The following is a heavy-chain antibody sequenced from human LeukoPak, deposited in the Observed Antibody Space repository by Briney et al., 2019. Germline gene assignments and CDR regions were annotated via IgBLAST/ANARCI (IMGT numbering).Heavy chain of an antibody. CDR3: AKWGDFDVLTGYYVPDF. V-gene: IGHV3-23*01. Sequence: GGSLRLSCAASGFTFSNYAMSWVRQAPGKGLEWVSAITGSGGNTYYADSVKGRFTISRDNSKNALYLQMNSLRDEDTAVYYCAKWGDFDVLTGYYVPDFWGQGTLVTVSS. J-gene: IGHJ4*02. CDR1: GFTFSNYA. CDR2: ITGSGGNT. D-gene: IGHD3-9*01.